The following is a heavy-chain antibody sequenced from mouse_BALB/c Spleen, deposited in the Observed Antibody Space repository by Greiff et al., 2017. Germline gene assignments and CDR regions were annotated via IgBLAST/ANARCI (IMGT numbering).Heavy chain of an antibody. V-gene: IGHV2-2*02. Sequence: QVQLKQSGPGLVQPSQSLSITCTVSGFSLTSYGVHWVRQSPGKGLEWLGVIWSGGSTDYNAAFISRLSISKDNSKSQVFFKMNSLQANDTAIYYCAIKNYRYVDYAMDYWGQGTSVTVSS. CDR2: IWSGGST. D-gene: IGHD2-14*01. CDR3: AIKNYRYVDYAMDY. CDR1: GFSLTSYG. J-gene: IGHJ4*01.